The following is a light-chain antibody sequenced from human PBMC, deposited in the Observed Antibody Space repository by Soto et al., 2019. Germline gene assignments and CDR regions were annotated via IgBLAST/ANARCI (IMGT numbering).Light chain of an antibody. CDR2: KAS. CDR3: QQYNNYSGT. J-gene: IGKJ1*01. Sequence: DIQMTQSPSTLSASVGDRVTITCRASQSISSWLAWYQQKPGKAPKRLISKASSLESGVPTRFSGSGSGTEFTLTISSLQPDYFATYYCQQYNNYSGTFGQGTKVEIK. V-gene: IGKV1-5*03. CDR1: QSISSW.